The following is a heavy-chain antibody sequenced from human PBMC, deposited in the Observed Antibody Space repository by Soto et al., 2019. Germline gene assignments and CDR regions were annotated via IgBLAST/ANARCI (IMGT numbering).Heavy chain of an antibody. J-gene: IGHJ4*02. D-gene: IGHD2-15*01. CDR1: GFTFSSYA. Sequence: PGGSLRLSCAASGFTFSSYAMSWVRQAPGKGLEWVSAISGSGGSTYYADSVKGRFTISRDNSKNTLYLQMNSLRAEDTAVYYCAKVTESGSWYGTLIDYWGQGTLVTVSS. CDR3: AKVTESGSWYGTLIDY. CDR2: ISGSGGST. V-gene: IGHV3-23*01.